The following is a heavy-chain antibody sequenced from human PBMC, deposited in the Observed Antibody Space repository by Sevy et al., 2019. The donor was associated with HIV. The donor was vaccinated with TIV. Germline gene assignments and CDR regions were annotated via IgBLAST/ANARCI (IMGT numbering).Heavy chain of an antibody. D-gene: IGHD6-13*01. J-gene: IGHJ3*02. CDR3: ARDRAQQLVGYAFDI. Sequence: ASVKVSCKASGGTFSSYAISWVRQAPGQGLEWMGGIIPIFGTANYAQKFQGRVTITADESTSTAYMELSSLRSEDTAVYYCARDRAQQLVGYAFDIWGQGTMVNVSS. V-gene: IGHV1-69*13. CDR1: GGTFSSYA. CDR2: IIPIFGTA.